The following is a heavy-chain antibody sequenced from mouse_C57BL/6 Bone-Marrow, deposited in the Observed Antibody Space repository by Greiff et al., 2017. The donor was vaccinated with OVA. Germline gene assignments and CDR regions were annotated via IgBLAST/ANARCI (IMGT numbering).Heavy chain of an antibody. V-gene: IGHV1-15*01. CDR1: GYTFTDYE. D-gene: IGHD1-1*01. Sequence: VQLQQSGAELVRPGASVTLSCKASGYTFTDYEMHWVKQTPVHGLEWIGAIDPETGGTAYTQKFKGKAILTADKSSSTAYMELRSLTSEDSAVYYCTRYGSPWGQGTLVTVSA. J-gene: IGHJ3*01. CDR2: IDPETGGT. CDR3: TRYGSP.